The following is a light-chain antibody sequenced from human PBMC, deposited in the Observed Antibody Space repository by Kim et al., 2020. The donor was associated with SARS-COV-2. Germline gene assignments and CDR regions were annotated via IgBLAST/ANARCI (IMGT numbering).Light chain of an antibody. CDR1: QSVSRW. V-gene: IGKV1-5*01. CDR2: DAS. Sequence: TFVGDRVTITCRASQSVSRWLAWYQQTPGKAPKLVIFDASSLQSGVPSGFSGSGSGTEFALTISSLLPDDFATFYCQQYYSYPWTFGQGTKVDIK. J-gene: IGKJ1*01. CDR3: QQYYSYPWT.